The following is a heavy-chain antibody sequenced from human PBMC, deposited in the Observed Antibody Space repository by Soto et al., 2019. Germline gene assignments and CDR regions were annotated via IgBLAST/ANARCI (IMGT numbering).Heavy chain of an antibody. CDR3: ASLLARNYDFWSGYYLYKWLDP. D-gene: IGHD3-3*01. Sequence: PSETLSLTCTVSGGSISSSSYYWGWIRQPPGKGLEWIGSIYYSGSTYYNPSLKSRVTISVDTSKNQFSLKLSSVTAADTAVYYCASLLARNYDFWSGYYLYKWLDPWGQGTLVTVS. CDR2: IYYSGST. V-gene: IGHV4-39*01. J-gene: IGHJ5*02. CDR1: GGSISSSSYY.